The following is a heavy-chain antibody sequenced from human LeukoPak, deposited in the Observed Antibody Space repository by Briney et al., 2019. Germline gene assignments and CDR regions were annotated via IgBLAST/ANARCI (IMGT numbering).Heavy chain of an antibody. J-gene: IGHJ3*02. CDR2: IYPGDSDT. D-gene: IGHD5-24*01. CDR1: GYSFTSYW. CDR3: ASQRWLQSRAAFDI. V-gene: IGHV5-51*01. Sequence: GESLKISCKGSGYSFTSYWIGWVRQMPGKGLGWMGIIYPGDSDTRYSPSSQGQVTISADKSISTAYLQWSSLKASDTAMYYCASQRWLQSRAAFDIWGQGTMVTVSS.